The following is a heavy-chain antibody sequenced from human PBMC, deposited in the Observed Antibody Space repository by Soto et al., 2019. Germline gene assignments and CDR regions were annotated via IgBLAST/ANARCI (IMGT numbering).Heavy chain of an antibody. J-gene: IGHJ4*02. V-gene: IGHV3-74*01. Sequence: EVPLVESGGGLVQPGGSLRLSCAASGFTFTNYWMHWVRQAPGKGLVWVSRIYNDGSSRSYADSVKGRFTISRDNAKSMLYVQMDSLRDEDTAVYYCVRGSRQLDYWGQGTLVTVSS. CDR2: IYNDGSSR. CDR1: GFTFTNYW. CDR3: VRGSRQLDY. D-gene: IGHD3-10*01.